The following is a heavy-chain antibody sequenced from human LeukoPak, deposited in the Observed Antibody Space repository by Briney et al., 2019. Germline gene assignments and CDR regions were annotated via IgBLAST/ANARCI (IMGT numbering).Heavy chain of an antibody. Sequence: ASVKVSCKVSGYTLTELSMHWVRQAPGKGLEWMGGFDPEDGETIYAQKFQGRVTITADESTSTAYMELSSLRSEDTAVYYCARVGSYDFWSGRTYAFDIWGQGTMVTVSS. CDR1: GYTLTELS. J-gene: IGHJ3*02. CDR2: FDPEDGET. V-gene: IGHV1-24*01. CDR3: ARVGSYDFWSGRTYAFDI. D-gene: IGHD3-3*01.